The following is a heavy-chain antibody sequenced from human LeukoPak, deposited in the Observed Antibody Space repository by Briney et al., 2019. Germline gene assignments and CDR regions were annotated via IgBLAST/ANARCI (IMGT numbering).Heavy chain of an antibody. V-gene: IGHV4-59*01. CDR2: IYYSRST. J-gene: IGHJ6*03. D-gene: IGHD1-1*01. Sequence: ASETLSLTCTVSGGSISSYYWSWIRQPPGKGLEWIGYIYYSRSTNYNPSLKSRVTISVDTSKNQFSLKLSSVTAADTAVYYCARAVQLERPPPLIGYYYMDVWGKGTTVTVSS. CDR1: GGSISSYY. CDR3: ARAVQLERPPPLIGYYYMDV.